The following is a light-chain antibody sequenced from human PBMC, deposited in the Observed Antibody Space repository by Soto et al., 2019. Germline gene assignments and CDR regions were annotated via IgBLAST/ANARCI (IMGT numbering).Light chain of an antibody. J-gene: IGKJ1*01. CDR1: QSVSSSY. V-gene: IGKV3-20*01. CDR2: GAS. Sequence: EIVLKQSPGTLSLSPGERATLSCRASQSVSSSYLAWYQQKPGQAPRLLIYGASSRATGIPDRFSGSGSGTDFTLTISRLEPEDFAVYYCQQYGSSPLWTFGQGTKV. CDR3: QQYGSSPLWT.